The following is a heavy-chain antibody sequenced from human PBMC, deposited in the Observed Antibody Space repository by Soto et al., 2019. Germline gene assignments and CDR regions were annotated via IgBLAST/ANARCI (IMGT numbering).Heavy chain of an antibody. J-gene: IGHJ3*02. V-gene: IGHV3-21*01. CDR3: AMTTVTTGAFYI. CDR1: GLTFRSYS. Sequence: GGSLRLSCAASGLTFRSYSMNWVRQAPGKGLEWVSSISSSSSYIYYADSVKGRFTISRDNAKNSLYLQLNSLRAEDTAVYYCAMTTVTTGAFYIWGQWTMVTVS. D-gene: IGHD4-4*01. CDR2: ISSSSSYI.